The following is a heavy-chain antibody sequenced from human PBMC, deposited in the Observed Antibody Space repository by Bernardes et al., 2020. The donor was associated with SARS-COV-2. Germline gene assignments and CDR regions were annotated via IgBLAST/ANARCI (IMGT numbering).Heavy chain of an antibody. J-gene: IGHJ5*01. CDR1: GGSFSGYC. V-gene: IGHV4-34*01. D-gene: IGHD3-9*01. Sequence: SEPLSLTCAVYGGSFSGYCWTWIRQSPGKGLEWIGEITHSGSSNYNPSLKSRVTVSADRTKNQFSLRLTSVTAADTAVYYCARTPDYDVLTGSYAEGYDSWGQGTQVTVSS. CDR3: ARTPDYDVLTGSYAEGYDS. CDR2: ITHSGSS.